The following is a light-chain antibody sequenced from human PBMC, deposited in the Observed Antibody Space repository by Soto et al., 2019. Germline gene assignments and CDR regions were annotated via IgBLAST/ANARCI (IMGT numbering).Light chain of an antibody. J-gene: IGKJ4*01. CDR3: QQHNARPLT. CDR2: GAT. CDR1: QSVSNN. Sequence: EIVMTQSPATLSVSPGERVTLSCRASQSVSNNLAWYQQKPGQAPRLLIYGATATATGIPARFSGSGSGTEFTLTISSLQSEDFAVYYCQQHNARPLTFGGGTKVEIK. V-gene: IGKV3-15*01.